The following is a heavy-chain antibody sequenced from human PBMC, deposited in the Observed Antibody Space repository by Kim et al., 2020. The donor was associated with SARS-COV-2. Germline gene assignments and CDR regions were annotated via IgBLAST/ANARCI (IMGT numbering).Heavy chain of an antibody. D-gene: IGHD1-26*01. CDR3: AREQTGGSYQDY. CDR1: GGSISSYY. J-gene: IGHJ4*02. V-gene: IGHV4-59*01. Sequence: SETLSLTCTVSGGSISSYYWSWIRQPPGKGLEWIGYIYYSGSTNYNPSLKSRVTISVDTSKNQFSLKLSSVTAADTAVYYCAREQTGGSYQDYWGQGTLVTVSS. CDR2: IYYSGST.